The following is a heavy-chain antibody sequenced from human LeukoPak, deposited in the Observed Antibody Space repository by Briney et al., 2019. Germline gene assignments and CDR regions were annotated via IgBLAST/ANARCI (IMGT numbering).Heavy chain of an antibody. Sequence: SETLSLTCTVSGGSISSGGYYWGWIRQHPVKGLEWIGYIYVSGSTYYNPSLKSQVTISVDTSKNQFSLKLSSVTAADTAVYYCARGNCTNGVCYRDNWFDPWGQGTLVTVSS. CDR3: ARGNCTNGVCYRDNWFDP. CDR2: IYVSGST. D-gene: IGHD2-8*01. V-gene: IGHV4-31*01. CDR1: GGSISSGGYY. J-gene: IGHJ5*02.